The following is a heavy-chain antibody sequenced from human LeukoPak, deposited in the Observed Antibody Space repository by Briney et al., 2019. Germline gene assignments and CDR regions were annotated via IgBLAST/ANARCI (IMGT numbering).Heavy chain of an antibody. CDR2: IGGSGGRT. V-gene: IGHV3-23*01. D-gene: IGHD6-19*01. CDR1: GFTFSSSA. Sequence: GGSLRLSCAASGFTFSSSAMSWVRQAPGKGLEWVSGIGGSGGRTYYGDSVKGRFSISRDNSKNTLYLQMNSLRAEDTAVYYCAKDPLGIPVAGTDYWGQGTLVTVSS. J-gene: IGHJ4*02. CDR3: AKDPLGIPVAGTDY.